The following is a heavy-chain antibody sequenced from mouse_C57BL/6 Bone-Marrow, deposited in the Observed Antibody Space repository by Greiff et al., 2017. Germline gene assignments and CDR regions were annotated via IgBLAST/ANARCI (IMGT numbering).Heavy chain of an antibody. CDR2: IDPETGGT. D-gene: IGHD2-2*01. CDR3: ARERFWLRGAMDY. CDR1: GYTFTDYE. J-gene: IGHJ4*01. Sequence: VKLMESGAELVRPGASVTLSCKASGYTFTDYEMHWVKQTPVHGLEWIGAIDPETGGTAYNQKFKGKAILTADKSSSTAYMELSSLTSEDSAVYFCARERFWLRGAMDYWGQGTSVTVSS. V-gene: IGHV1-15*01.